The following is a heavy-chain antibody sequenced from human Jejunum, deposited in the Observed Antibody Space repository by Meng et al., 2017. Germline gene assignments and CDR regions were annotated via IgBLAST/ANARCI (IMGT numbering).Heavy chain of an antibody. D-gene: IGHD2-21*02. Sequence: QWQVQRWGAGLLNLSETRSLTCAFQGGSFSTSDGSWIRQPPGKGLEWLGQIHHSGSINDNPSLKGRVTMSVDTSRSQISLKLNSVTASETAVYYCRLAYCVSDCGDYWGQGTLVTVSS. J-gene: IGHJ4*02. V-gene: IGHV4-34*01. CDR3: RLAYCVSDCGDY. CDR1: GGSFSTSD. CDR2: IHHSGSI.